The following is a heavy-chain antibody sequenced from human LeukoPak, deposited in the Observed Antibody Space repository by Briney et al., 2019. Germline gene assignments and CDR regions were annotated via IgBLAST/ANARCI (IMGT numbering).Heavy chain of an antibody. CDR3: VRRDTSGWYYFDY. D-gene: IGHD6-19*01. V-gene: IGHV3-7*01. CDR2: INQDGSEK. CDR1: GFTFNKYW. Sequence: GGSLRLSCAASGFTFNKYWMSWVRQAPGKGLEWVANINQDGSEKYYVDSVKGRFTISRDNAKNSLFLQMNSLRVEDTALYSCVRRDTSGWYYFDYWGQGTLVTVSS. J-gene: IGHJ4*02.